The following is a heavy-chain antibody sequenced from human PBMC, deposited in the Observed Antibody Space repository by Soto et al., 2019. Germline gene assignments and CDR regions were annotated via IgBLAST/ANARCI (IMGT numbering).Heavy chain of an antibody. J-gene: IGHJ4*02. CDR3: AAKSGFPYYFDL. V-gene: IGHV1-69*01. D-gene: IGHD3-9*01. CDR2: IIPVFLTT. Sequence: QVHLVQSGPEVEKPGSSVRVSCQVSGDTFSSYAINWVRQAPGQGLEWMGGIIPVFLTTNHAQRFQDRLTIIADPSPSTASMELTSLRPDDTAVYYCAAKSGFPYYFDLWGQGSLVTVSS. CDR1: GDTFSSYA.